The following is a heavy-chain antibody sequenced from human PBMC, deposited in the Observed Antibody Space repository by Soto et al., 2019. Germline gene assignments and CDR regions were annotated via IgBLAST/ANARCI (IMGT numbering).Heavy chain of an antibody. CDR2: IYPGDSDT. J-gene: IGHJ6*02. Sequence: PGESLKISCKGSGYRFSSYWIAWVRQMPGKGLEWMGIIYPGDSDTIYSPSFQGRVTFSADKSTSTAYLQWSSLKASDTAMYYCARQGSNGAYYYYGMDVWGQGTTVTVSS. D-gene: IGHD2-8*01. V-gene: IGHV5-51*01. CDR1: GYRFSSYW. CDR3: ARQGSNGAYYYYGMDV.